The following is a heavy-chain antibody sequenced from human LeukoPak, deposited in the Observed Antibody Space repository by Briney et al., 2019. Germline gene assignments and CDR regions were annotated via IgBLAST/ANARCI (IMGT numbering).Heavy chain of an antibody. V-gene: IGHV3-30*02. CDR2: IRYDGSNK. Sequence: GGSLRLSCAAPGFTFSSYGMHWVRRAPGKGLEWVAFIRYDGSNKYYADSVKGRFTISRDNSKNTLYLQMNSQRAEDTAVYYCAKDIYDFWSGYLSYDAFDIWGQGTMVTVSS. J-gene: IGHJ3*02. D-gene: IGHD3-3*01. CDR3: AKDIYDFWSGYLSYDAFDI. CDR1: GFTFSSYG.